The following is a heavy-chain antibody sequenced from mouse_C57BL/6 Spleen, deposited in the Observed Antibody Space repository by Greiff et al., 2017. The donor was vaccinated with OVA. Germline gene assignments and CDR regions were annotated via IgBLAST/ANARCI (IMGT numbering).Heavy chain of an antibody. V-gene: IGHV1-50*01. CDR2: IDPSDSYT. D-gene: IGHD4-1*01. CDR3: ASREATGADY. Sequence: VQLQQSGAELVKPGASVKLSCKASGYTFTSYWMQWVKQRPGQGLEWIGEIDPSDSYTNYNQKFKGKATLTVDTSSSTAYMQLSSLTSEDSAVYYCASREATGADYWGQGTTLTVSS. CDR1: GYTFTSYW. J-gene: IGHJ2*01.